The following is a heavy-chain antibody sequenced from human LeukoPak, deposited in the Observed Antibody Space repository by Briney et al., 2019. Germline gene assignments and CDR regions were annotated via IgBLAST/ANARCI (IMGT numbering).Heavy chain of an antibody. CDR1: GYTFTSYD. D-gene: IGHD3-10*01. J-gene: IGHJ5*02. CDR3: ARVRTMVRGVIIPKTRYNWFDP. Sequence: ASVKVSCKAPGYTFTSYDINWVRQATGQGLEWMGWMNPNSGNTGYAQKFHGRVTMTRNTSIRTAYMYLSSLRSEDTAVYYCARVRTMVRGVIIPKTRYNWFDPWGQGTLVTVSS. CDR2: MNPNSGNT. V-gene: IGHV1-8*01.